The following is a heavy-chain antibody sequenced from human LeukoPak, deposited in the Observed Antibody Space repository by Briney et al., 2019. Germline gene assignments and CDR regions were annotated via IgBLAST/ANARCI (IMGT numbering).Heavy chain of an antibody. V-gene: IGHV3-21*01. CDR2: ISSSSYI. Sequence: GGSLRLSCAASGFTFSSYSMNWVRQAPGKGLEWVSSISSSSYIYYADSVKGRFTISRDNAKNSLYLQMNSLRAEDTAVYYCARVHLGSSWLFDYWGQGTLVTVSS. D-gene: IGHD6-13*01. CDR1: GFTFSSYS. CDR3: ARVHLGSSWLFDY. J-gene: IGHJ4*02.